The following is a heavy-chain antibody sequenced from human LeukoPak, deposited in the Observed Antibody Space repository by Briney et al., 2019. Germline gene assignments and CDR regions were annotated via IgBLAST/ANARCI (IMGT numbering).Heavy chain of an antibody. V-gene: IGHV3-11*03. CDR1: GFTFSDYY. J-gene: IGHJ4*02. Sequence: GGSLRLSCAASGFTFSDYYMSWIRRALGKGLEWVSYISSRSSHTNYADSVKGRFTISRDNAKNSLYLQMNSLRAEDTAVYYCARFSSGWYYFDYWGQGTLVTVSS. D-gene: IGHD6-19*01. CDR3: ARFSSGWYYFDY. CDR2: ISSRSSHT.